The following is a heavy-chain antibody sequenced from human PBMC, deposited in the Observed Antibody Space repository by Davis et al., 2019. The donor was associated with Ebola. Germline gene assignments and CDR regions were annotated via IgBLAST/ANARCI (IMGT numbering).Heavy chain of an antibody. Sequence: SCKASGGTFSSYAMSWVRQAPGKGLEWVSAISGSGGSTYYADSVKGRFTISRDNSKNTLYLQMNSLRAEDTAVYYCAKGVDIVVVPAAPEHYYYYGMDVWGQGTTVTVSS. J-gene: IGHJ6*02. V-gene: IGHV3-23*01. D-gene: IGHD2-2*01. CDR2: ISGSGGST. CDR1: GGTFSSYA. CDR3: AKGVDIVVVPAAPEHYYYYGMDV.